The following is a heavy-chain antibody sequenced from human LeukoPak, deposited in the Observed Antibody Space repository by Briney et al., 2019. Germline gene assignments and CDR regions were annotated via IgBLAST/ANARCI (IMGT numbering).Heavy chain of an antibody. CDR3: ARVETRDGYNSGYFDY. CDR1: GGSISSYY. Sequence: SETLSLTCTVSGGSISSYYWSWIRQPPGKGLEWIGYIYYSGSTNYNPSLKSRVTISVDTSKNQFSLKLSYLTAADTAVYYCARVETRDGYNSGYFDYWGQGTLVTVSS. D-gene: IGHD5-24*01. J-gene: IGHJ4*02. V-gene: IGHV4-59*01. CDR2: IYYSGST.